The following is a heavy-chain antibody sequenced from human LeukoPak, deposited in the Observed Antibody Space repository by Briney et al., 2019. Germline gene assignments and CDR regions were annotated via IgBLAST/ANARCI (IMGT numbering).Heavy chain of an antibody. CDR2: IWYDGSNK. J-gene: IGHJ4*02. V-gene: IGHV3-33*01. CDR3: ARDTCGGDCDRGPDC. Sequence: GGSLRLSCAASGFTFSSHGMHWVRQAPGKGLEGVAVIWYDGSNKYYADSVKGRFTISRDNPKNTLYLQMNSLRAEDTAVYYCARDTCGGDCDRGPDCWGQGTPVTVSS. D-gene: IGHD2-21*02. CDR1: GFTFSSHG.